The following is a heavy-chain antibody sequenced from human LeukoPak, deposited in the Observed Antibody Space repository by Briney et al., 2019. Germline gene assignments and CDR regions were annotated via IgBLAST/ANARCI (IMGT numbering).Heavy chain of an antibody. CDR2: IYYSGST. J-gene: IGHJ5*02. CDR1: GGSITSGGYY. V-gene: IGHV4-31*03. D-gene: IGHD4-11*01. CDR3: ARGPPYTVTQRGNP. Sequence: PSETLSLTCTVSGGSITSGGYYWSWIRQHPGKGLEWIGYIYYSGSTYSNPSLKSRVTISVDTSKNQFSLKLSSVTAADTAVYYCARGPPYTVTQRGNPWGQGTLVTVSS.